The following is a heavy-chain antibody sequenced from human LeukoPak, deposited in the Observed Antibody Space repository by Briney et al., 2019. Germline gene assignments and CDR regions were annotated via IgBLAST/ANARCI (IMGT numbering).Heavy chain of an antibody. V-gene: IGHV1-69*13. CDR2: IIPIFGTA. CDR1: GGTFSSYA. Sequence: ASVKVSCKASGGTFSSYAISWVRQAPGQGLEWMGGIIPIFGTANYAQKFQGRVTITADESTSTAYMELSSLRSEDTAVYYCASLPYYDFWSGPEGMDVWGQGTMVTVSS. D-gene: IGHD3-3*01. J-gene: IGHJ3*01. CDR3: ASLPYYDFWSGPEGMDV.